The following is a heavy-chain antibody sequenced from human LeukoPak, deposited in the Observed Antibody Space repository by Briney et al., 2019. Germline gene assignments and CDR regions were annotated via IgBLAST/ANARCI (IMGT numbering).Heavy chain of an antibody. CDR2: IWYDGSNN. Sequence: GGSQRLSCAASGFIFSRYRMHWVRQATGKGLEWVAVIWYDGSNNYYADAVMGRFTSSRDNSKNTLNLQMNSRRAEDTAVYYCAKDAAVAGTSEDDYWGQGTLVTVSS. CDR1: GFIFSRYR. D-gene: IGHD6-19*01. CDR3: AKDAAVAGTSEDDY. J-gene: IGHJ4*02. V-gene: IGHV3-30*02.